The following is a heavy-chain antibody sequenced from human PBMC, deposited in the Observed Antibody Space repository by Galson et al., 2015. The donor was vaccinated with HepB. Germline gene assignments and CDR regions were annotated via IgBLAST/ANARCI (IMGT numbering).Heavy chain of an antibody. CDR3: AREPVNFFDSSGYALGFFDI. CDR2: INPNTGGT. V-gene: IGHV1-2*02. CDR1: GYTFTGSY. Sequence: VNKPGESLKISCKASGYTFTGSYIHWVRQAPGQGLEWMGWINPNTGGTNYAQKFQGRVTMTGDTSISTAYMELSRLRSDDTAVYYCAREPVNFFDSSGYALGFFDIWGQGTVVTVSS. J-gene: IGHJ3*02. D-gene: IGHD3-22*01.